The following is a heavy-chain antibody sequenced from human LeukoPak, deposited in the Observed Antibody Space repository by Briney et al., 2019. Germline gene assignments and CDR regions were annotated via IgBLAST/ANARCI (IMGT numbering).Heavy chain of an antibody. J-gene: IGHJ4*02. Sequence: GGSLRLSCAASGFTFSNYAMHWVRQAPGKGLEWVAFIRYDGSNKYYADSVKGRFTISRDNSKNTLYLQMNSLRAEDTAVYYCAKDLYASSGPSGYWGQGTLVTVSS. V-gene: IGHV3-30*02. CDR1: GFTFSNYA. D-gene: IGHD3-22*01. CDR3: AKDLYASSGPSGY. CDR2: IRYDGSNK.